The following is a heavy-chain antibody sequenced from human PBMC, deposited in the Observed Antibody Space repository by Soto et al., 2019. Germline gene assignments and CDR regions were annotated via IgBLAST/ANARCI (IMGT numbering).Heavy chain of an antibody. Sequence: QVQLRESGPGLVKPSQTLSLTCTVSGGSISSGGYYWSWIRQHPGKGLEWIGYIYYSGSTYYNPSLKGRVTRSVDTPKNQFSLKLSSVTAAHTAGYYCAGIYSGSPGGTWRYWGQGTLVTVSS. J-gene: IGHJ4*02. CDR3: AGIYSGSPGGTWRY. V-gene: IGHV4-31*03. CDR1: GGSISSGGYY. CDR2: IYYSGST. D-gene: IGHD1-26*01.